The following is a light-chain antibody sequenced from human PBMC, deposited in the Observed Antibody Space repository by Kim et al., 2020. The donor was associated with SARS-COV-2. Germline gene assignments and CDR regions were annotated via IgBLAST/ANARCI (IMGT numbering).Light chain of an antibody. V-gene: IGKV3-11*01. CDR1: QNVRNS. J-gene: IGKJ4*01. CDR3: QQRSDWPPLT. CDR2: VAS. Sequence: SPGEKAILACRASQNVRNSLAWYQQKPGQPPRLLIHVASVRAAGIPARFSASGSGTDFTLTINNLEPEDFAVYYCQQRSDWPPLTFGGGTKLEI.